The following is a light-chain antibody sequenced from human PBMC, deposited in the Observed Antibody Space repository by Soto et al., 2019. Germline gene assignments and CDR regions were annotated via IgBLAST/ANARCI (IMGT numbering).Light chain of an antibody. CDR1: SGHSSYI. V-gene: IGLV4-60*02. CDR2: LEGSGSY. CDR3: ETWDSNTRWV. Sequence: QLVLTQSSSASASLGSSVKLTCTLSSGHSSYIIAWHQQQPGKAPRYLMKLEGSGSYNKGSGVPDRFSGSSSGADRYLTISHLQFEDEADYYCETWDSNTRWVFGGGTKLTVL. J-gene: IGLJ3*02.